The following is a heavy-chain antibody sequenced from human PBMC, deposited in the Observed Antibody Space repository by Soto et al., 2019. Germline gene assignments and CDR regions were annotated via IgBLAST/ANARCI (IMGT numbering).Heavy chain of an antibody. CDR1: GYTFSAFW. J-gene: IGHJ6*02. Sequence: PGESLKISCLASGYTFSAFWITWVRQMPGKGLEWMATIDPRDSYSNYSLSFQGHVTISADKSIGSAYLHWSTLEASDTAIYYCARLSXGFCTKTTCQHYFGMDVWGQGTTVTVSS. D-gene: IGHD2-8*01. CDR3: ARLSXGFCTKTTCQHYFGMDV. V-gene: IGHV5-10-1*01. CDR2: IDPRDSYS.